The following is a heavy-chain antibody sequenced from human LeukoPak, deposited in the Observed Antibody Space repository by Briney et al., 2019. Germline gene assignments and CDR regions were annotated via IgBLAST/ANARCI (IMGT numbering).Heavy chain of an antibody. Sequence: SGTLSLTCTVSGGSISSSSYYWGWIRQPPGKGLEWIGSIYYSGSTYYNPSLKSRVTISVDTSKNQFSLKVSSVTAADTAVYYCARHRGYYGSTSKVDYWGQGTLVTVSS. CDR3: ARHRGYYGSTSKVDY. J-gene: IGHJ4*02. V-gene: IGHV4-39*01. CDR1: GGSISSSSYY. D-gene: IGHD3-10*01. CDR2: IYYSGST.